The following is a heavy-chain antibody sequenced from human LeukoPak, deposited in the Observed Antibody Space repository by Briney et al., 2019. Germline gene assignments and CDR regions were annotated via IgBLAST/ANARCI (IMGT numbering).Heavy chain of an antibody. CDR3: ARAIRYGTLDV. Sequence: SRDNSKNTLYLQMNSLRAEDTAVYYCARAIRYGTLDVWGQGTTVTVSS. V-gene: IGHV3-30*07. J-gene: IGHJ6*02. D-gene: IGHD1-14*01.